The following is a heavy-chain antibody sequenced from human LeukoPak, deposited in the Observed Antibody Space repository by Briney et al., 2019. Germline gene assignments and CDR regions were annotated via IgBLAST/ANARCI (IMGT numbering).Heavy chain of an antibody. Sequence: SETLSLTCAVYGGSFSGYYWSWIRQPPGKGLEWIGEINHSGSTNYNLSLKSRVTISVDTSKNQFSLKLSSVTAADTAVYYCARGVSGSGRWGQGTLVTVSS. J-gene: IGHJ4*02. CDR2: INHSGST. V-gene: IGHV4-34*01. CDR3: ARGVSGSGR. D-gene: IGHD3-10*01. CDR1: GGSFSGYY.